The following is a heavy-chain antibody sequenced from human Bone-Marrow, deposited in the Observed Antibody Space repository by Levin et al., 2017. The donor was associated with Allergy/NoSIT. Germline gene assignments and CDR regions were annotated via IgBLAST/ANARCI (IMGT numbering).Heavy chain of an antibody. CDR3: ARGGPSWDYFDY. V-gene: IGHV4-59*08. J-gene: IGHJ4*02. CDR1: GGSISSYY. Sequence: SETLSLTCTVSGGSISSYYWSWIRQPPGKGLEWIGYIYSSGNTNYNPSLKSRVTMSVDTSKNQFSLKLASVTAADTAVYYCARGGPSWDYFDYWGQGALVTVSS. D-gene: IGHD3-16*01. CDR2: IYSSGNT.